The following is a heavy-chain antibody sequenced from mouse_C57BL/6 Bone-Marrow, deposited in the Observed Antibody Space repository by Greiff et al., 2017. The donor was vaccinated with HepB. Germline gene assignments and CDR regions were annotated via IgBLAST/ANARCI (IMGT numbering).Heavy chain of an antibody. D-gene: IGHD1-1*02. CDR3: ARKGGGRDYFDY. CDR2: INPNNGGT. J-gene: IGHJ2*01. Sequence: VPLQQSGPELVKPGASVKISCKASGYTFTDYYMNWVKQSHGKSLEWIGDINPNNGGTSYNQKFKGKATLTVDKSSSTAYMELRSLTSEDSAVYYCARKGGGRDYFDYWGQGTTLTVSS. CDR1: GYTFTDYY. V-gene: IGHV1-26*01.